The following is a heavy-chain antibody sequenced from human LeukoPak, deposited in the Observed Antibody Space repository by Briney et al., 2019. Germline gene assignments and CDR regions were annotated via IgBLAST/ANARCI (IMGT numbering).Heavy chain of an antibody. J-gene: IGHJ4*02. CDR2: IYYSGST. Sequence: PSETLSLTCTVSGGSISSGGYYWSWVRQHPGKGLEWIGYIYYSGSTYYNPSLKSRVTISVDTSKNQFSLKLSSVTAADTAVYYCARGERGSFDYWGQGTLVTVSS. CDR3: ARGERGSFDY. V-gene: IGHV4-31*03. CDR1: GGSISSGGYY. D-gene: IGHD3-16*01.